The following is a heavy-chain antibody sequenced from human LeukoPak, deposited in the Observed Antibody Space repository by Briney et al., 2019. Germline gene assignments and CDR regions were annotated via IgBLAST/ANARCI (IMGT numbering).Heavy chain of an antibody. CDR2: ISWNSGSI. CDR1: GFTFDDYA. CDR3: AVGSSDGFDP. J-gene: IGHJ5*02. V-gene: IGHV3-9*01. Sequence: PGGSLRLSCAASGFTFDDYAMHWVRQAPGKGLEWVSGISWNSGSIGYADSVKGRFTISRDNAKNSLYLQMNSLRAEDTAVYYCAVGSSDGFDPWGQGTLVTVSS. D-gene: IGHD1-26*01.